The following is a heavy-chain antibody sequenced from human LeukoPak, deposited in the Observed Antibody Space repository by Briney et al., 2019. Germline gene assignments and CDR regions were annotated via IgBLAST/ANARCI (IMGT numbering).Heavy chain of an antibody. Sequence: GGSLRLSCAASGFTSDDYAMHWVRQAPGKGLEWVSGISWNSGSIGYADSVKGRFTISRDNAKNSLYLQMNSLRAEDTALYHCARDGPSRGYYDSSGSDYWGQGTLVTVSS. CDR2: ISWNSGSI. D-gene: IGHD3-22*01. V-gene: IGHV3-9*02. CDR3: ARDGPSRGYYDSSGSDY. CDR1: GFTSDDYA. J-gene: IGHJ4*02.